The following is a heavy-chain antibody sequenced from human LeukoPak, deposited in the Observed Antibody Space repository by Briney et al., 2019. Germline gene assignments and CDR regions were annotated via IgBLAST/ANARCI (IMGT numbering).Heavy chain of an antibody. D-gene: IGHD6-13*01. Sequence: GESLKISCTGSGYSFATSWIGWVRQMPGKGLEWMGLIYPGDSDTRYSPSFQGQVTISADKSITTAYLQWSSLQASDTAMYYCARRGSSSWSTYVPPPFDYWGQGTLVTVSS. CDR1: GYSFATSW. V-gene: IGHV5-51*01. CDR3: ARRGSSSWSTYVPPPFDY. CDR2: IYPGDSDT. J-gene: IGHJ4*02.